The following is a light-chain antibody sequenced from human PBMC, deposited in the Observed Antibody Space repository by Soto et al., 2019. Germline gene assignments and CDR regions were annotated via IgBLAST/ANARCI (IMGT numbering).Light chain of an antibody. CDR3: QQSDTTPLT. CDR1: PSLSSS. CDR2: VAS. V-gene: IGKV1-39*01. Sequence: DIRVTQSKSSGSVSVGDRVTIACRASPSLSSSLDWDQQKPWKAPKLLTYVASSLQSGVPSRFSGSGSGPHFTLTISSLQPEDFATYYCQQSDTTPLTFGQGTKVDNK. J-gene: IGKJ1*01.